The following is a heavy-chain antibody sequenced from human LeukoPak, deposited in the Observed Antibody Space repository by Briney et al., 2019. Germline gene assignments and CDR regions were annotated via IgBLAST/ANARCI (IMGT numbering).Heavy chain of an antibody. CDR1: GFTVSSNY. CDR3: ARDGSSWYQYYFDY. Sequence: GGSLRLSCAASGFTVSSNYMSWVRQAPGKGLEWVSYISSSSSTIYYADSVKGRFTISRDNAKNSLYLQMNSLRAEDTAVYYCARDGSSWYQYYFDYWGQGTLVTVSS. V-gene: IGHV3-48*01. CDR2: ISSSSSTI. J-gene: IGHJ4*02. D-gene: IGHD6-13*01.